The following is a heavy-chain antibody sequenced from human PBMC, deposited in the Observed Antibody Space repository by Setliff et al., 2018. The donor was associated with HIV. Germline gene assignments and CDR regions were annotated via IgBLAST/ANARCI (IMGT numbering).Heavy chain of an antibody. V-gene: IGHV4-34*01. Sequence: SETLSLTCAVSGGSFSGHFWGWFRQPPGKGLEWIGEIDYSGSTNYNPSLKSRVTMSADTSKNHFSLKLTSVTAADTAVYWCVREDSRYHYFDRWGQGTPVTVSS. CDR2: IDYSGST. CDR1: GGSFSGHF. CDR3: VREDSRYHYFDR. J-gene: IGHJ4*02. D-gene: IGHD3-22*01.